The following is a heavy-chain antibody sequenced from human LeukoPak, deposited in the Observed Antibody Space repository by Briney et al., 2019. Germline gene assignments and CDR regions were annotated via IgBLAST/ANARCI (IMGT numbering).Heavy chain of an antibody. J-gene: IGHJ4*02. Sequence: GGSLRLSCAASGFTVSSSSMSWVRQAPGRGLEWVSVIYSGGSTYYADSVKGRFTISRDNSKNTVSLQMNSLRAEDTAVYYCARGADRWNYFDYWGQGTLVTVSS. CDR3: ARGADRWNYFDY. D-gene: IGHD4-23*01. V-gene: IGHV3-53*01. CDR1: GFTVSSSS. CDR2: IYSGGST.